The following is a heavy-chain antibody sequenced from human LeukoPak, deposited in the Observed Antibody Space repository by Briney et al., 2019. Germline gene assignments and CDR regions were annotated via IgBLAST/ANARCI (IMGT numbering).Heavy chain of an antibody. CDR2: IYDSGSI. CDR1: GYSISSGYY. J-gene: IGHJ4*02. CDR3: AREAGFVVEAAAPFDY. D-gene: IGHD2-2*01. V-gene: IGHV4-38-2*02. Sequence: PSETLSLTCTVSGYSISSGYYWGWIRPPPGKGREWIGKIYDSGSIYYNPSLKSRVTISVDTSKNQFSLKLSSVTAADTAVYYCAREAGFVVEAAAPFDYWGQGKWVTVSS.